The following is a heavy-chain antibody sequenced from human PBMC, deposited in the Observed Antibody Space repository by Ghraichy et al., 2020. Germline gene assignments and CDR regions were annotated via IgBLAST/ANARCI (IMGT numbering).Heavy chain of an antibody. Sequence: SETLSLTCTVSGGSISTYYWSWIRQPPGKGLEWIGYIYYSGTTNYNPSLKSRVTISVDTSKNQFSLKLSSVTATDTAVHYCARRDTSTDFDYWGQGTLVTVSS. V-gene: IGHV4-59*08. CDR2: IYYSGTT. CDR3: ARRDTSTDFDY. J-gene: IGHJ4*02. D-gene: IGHD2-2*01. CDR1: GGSISTYY.